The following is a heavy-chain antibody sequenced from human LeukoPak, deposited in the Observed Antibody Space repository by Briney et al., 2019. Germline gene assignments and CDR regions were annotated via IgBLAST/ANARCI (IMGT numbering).Heavy chain of an antibody. V-gene: IGHV5-51*01. CDR2: IHPGKSDT. CDR1: GYTFTDSW. CDR3: TRSHYDSSGYLT. Sequence: GESLKISCQASGYTFTDSWIACVRQRPGKGLEWMGIIHPGKSDTRYSPSSQGQVTISVDNSINTAYLLWSSLKASDTAMYYCTRSHYDSSGYLTWGQGTQATVSS. J-gene: IGHJ5*02. D-gene: IGHD3-22*01.